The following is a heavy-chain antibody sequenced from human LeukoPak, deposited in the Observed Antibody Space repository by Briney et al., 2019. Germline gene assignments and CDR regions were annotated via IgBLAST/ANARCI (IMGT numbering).Heavy chain of an antibody. V-gene: IGHV3-48*03. CDR3: ARAYINADYYYYGMDV. CDR2: ISSSGSTI. Sequence: GGSLRLSCAASGFTFSSYEMNWVRQAPGKGLEWVSYISSSGSTIYYADSVKGRFTISRDNAKNSLYLQMNSLRAEDTAVYYCARAYINADYYYYGMDVWGKGTTVTVSS. CDR1: GFTFSSYE. J-gene: IGHJ6*04. D-gene: IGHD4-11*01.